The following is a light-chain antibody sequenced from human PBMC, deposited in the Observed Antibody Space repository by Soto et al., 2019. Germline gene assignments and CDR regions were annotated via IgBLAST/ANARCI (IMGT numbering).Light chain of an antibody. Sequence: DIQMTQSHSTLSASVGDRVTITCRASQSISSWLAWYQQKPGKAPKLLIYDASSLESGVPSRFSGSGSGTEFTLTISSLQPDDFATYYCQQYNSYPFGGGTKV. CDR1: QSISSW. J-gene: IGKJ4*01. CDR3: QQYNSYP. V-gene: IGKV1-5*01. CDR2: DAS.